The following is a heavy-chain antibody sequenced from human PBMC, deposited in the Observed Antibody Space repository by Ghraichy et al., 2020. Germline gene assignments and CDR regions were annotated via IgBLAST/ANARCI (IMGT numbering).Heavy chain of an antibody. CDR1: GGSISSSSYY. D-gene: IGHD6-13*01. J-gene: IGHJ4*02. V-gene: IGHV4-39*01. CDR3: ASTVLGRAAAGVDY. Sequence: SETLSLTCTVSGGSISSSSYYWGWIRQPPGKGLEWIGSIYYSGSTYYNPSLKSRVTISVDTSKNQFSLKLSSVTAADTAVYYCASTVLGRAAAGVDYWGQGTLVTVSS. CDR2: IYYSGST.